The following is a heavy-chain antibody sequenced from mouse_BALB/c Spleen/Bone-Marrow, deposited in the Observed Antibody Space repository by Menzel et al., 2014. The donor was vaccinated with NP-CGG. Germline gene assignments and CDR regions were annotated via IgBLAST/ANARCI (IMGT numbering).Heavy chain of an antibody. J-gene: IGHJ1*01. CDR1: GFTFSSYG. V-gene: IGHV5-6-3*01. CDR2: INNNGGST. CDR3: ARVYGWYFDV. D-gene: IGHD1-1*01. Sequence: EVKVVESGGGLVQPGGSLKLSCVASGFTFSSYGMSWGRQTPDKRLELVATINNNGGSTYYPDSVKGQFTISRDNAKNTLYLQMSSLKSEDTAMYYCARVYGWYFDVWGAGTTVTVSS.